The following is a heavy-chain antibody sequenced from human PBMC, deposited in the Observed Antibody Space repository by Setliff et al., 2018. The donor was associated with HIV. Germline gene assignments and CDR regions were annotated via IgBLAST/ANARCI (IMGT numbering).Heavy chain of an antibody. CDR1: GGSIKSSSYY. Sequence: SETLSLTCTVSGGSIKSSSYYWGWIRQPPGKGLEWIGSIYYSGSTNYNPSLKSRVTISVDTSKNQFSLKLSSVTAADTAVYYCARQREVYGTVYYYYMDVWGKGTTVTVSS. J-gene: IGHJ6*03. CDR2: IYYSGST. V-gene: IGHV4-39*01. D-gene: IGHD4-17*01. CDR3: ARQREVYGTVYYYYMDV.